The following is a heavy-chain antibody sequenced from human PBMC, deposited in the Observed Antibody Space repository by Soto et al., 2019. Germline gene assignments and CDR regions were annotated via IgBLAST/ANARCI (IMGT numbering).Heavy chain of an antibody. D-gene: IGHD3-22*01. CDR2: IIPNLGIA. CDR1: GGTFSSYT. J-gene: IGHJ1*01. Sequence: QVQLVQSGAEVKKPGSSVKVSCKASGGTFSSYTISWVRQAPGQGLEWMGRIIPNLGIANYAQKSQGRVTITADKSTRSAYMALSSIRAEDTAVYYCARETGTTIVEHWGKGSLATVSS. V-gene: IGHV1-69*02. CDR3: ARETGTTIVEH.